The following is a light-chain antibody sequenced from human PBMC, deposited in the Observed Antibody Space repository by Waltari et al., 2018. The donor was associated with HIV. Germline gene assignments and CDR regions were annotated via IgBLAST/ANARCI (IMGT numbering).Light chain of an antibody. CDR3: QQCYSPPPYT. CDR2: AAS. V-gene: IGKV1-39*01. Sequence: DIQMTQSPSSLSASVGDRVTITCRASQNIRTYINWYRHKPGKAPQLLISAASGLQSGFPSRFSCSGSGTDFTLTISSLQPEDFATYYCQQCYSPPPYTFGQGTKLEIK. J-gene: IGKJ2*01. CDR1: QNIRTY.